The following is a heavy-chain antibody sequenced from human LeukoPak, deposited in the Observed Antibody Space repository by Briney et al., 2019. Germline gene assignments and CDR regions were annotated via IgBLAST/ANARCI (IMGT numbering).Heavy chain of an antibody. J-gene: IGHJ6*03. V-gene: IGHV3-30*02. Sequence: PGGSLRLSCAASGFTFSSYGMHWVRQAPGKGLEWVAFIRCDGSNKYYADSVKGRFTISRDNSKNTLYLQMNSLRAADTAVYYCAKVVRRYCSGGSCPDHYYYYYYMDVWGKGTTVTVSS. CDR2: IRCDGSNK. CDR3: AKVVRRYCSGGSCPDHYYYYYYMDV. CDR1: GFTFSSYG. D-gene: IGHD2-15*01.